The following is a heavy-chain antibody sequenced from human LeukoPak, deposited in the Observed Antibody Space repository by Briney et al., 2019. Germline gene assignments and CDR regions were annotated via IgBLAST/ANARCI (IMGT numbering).Heavy chain of an antibody. J-gene: IGHJ4*02. CDR1: GFTFSNAC. CDR3: AKGRIVGATWSSFDY. CDR2: INWNGGST. V-gene: IGHV3-20*04. D-gene: IGHD1-26*01. Sequence: GGSLRLSCAASGFTFSNACMSWVRQAPGKGLEWVSGINWNGGSTGYADSVKGRFTISRDNAKNSLYLQMNSLRAEDMALYYCAKGRIVGATWSSFDYWGQGTLVTVSS.